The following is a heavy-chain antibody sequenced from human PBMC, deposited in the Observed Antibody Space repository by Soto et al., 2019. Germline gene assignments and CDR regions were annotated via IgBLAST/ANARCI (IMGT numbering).Heavy chain of an antibody. Sequence: ASVKVSCKASGGTFSSYTISCVRQAPGQGLEWMGRIIPILGIANYAQKFQGRVTITADKSTSTAYMELSSLRSEDTAVYYCAGLTSEYYDFWSGPEGAFDIWGQGTMVTVSS. J-gene: IGHJ3*02. D-gene: IGHD3-3*01. V-gene: IGHV1-69*02. CDR1: GGTFSSYT. CDR3: AGLTSEYYDFWSGPEGAFDI. CDR2: IIPILGIA.